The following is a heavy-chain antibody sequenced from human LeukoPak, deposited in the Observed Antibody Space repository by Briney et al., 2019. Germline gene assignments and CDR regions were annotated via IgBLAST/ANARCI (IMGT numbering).Heavy chain of an antibody. CDR3: ARDEVAALGY. D-gene: IGHD6-19*01. CDR1: GFTFSSYG. CDR2: IDEDGSEK. V-gene: IGHV3-7*01. J-gene: IGHJ4*02. Sequence: GGSLRLSCAASGFTFSSYGMSWVRQAPGKGLEWVANIDEDGSEKYYVDSVKGRFTISRGNSRNSVYLQLNSLRVEDTAVYYCARDEVAALGYWGQGTLVTVSS.